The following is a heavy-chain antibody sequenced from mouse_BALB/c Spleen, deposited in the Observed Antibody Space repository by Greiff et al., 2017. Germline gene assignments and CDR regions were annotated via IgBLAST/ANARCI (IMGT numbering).Heavy chain of an antibody. CDR1: GYAFSSYW. D-gene: IGHD1-1*01. V-gene: IGHV1-80*01. Sequence: VQLQQSGAELVRPGSSVKISCKASGYAFSSYWMNWVKQRPGQGLEWIGQIYPGDGDTNYNGKFKGKATLTADKSSSTAYMQLSSLTSEDSAVYFCARGNYGSRDWYFDVWGAGTTVTVSS. CDR3: ARGNYGSRDWYFDV. J-gene: IGHJ1*01. CDR2: IYPGDGDT.